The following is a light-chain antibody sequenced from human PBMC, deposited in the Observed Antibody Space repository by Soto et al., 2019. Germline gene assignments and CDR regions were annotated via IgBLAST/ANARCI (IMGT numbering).Light chain of an antibody. Sequence: EIVLTQSPVTLSLSPGESATLSCRASQSVSGLYLAWYQQKPGRAPRLIIYDASRRATGIPDRFSGSGSGTDFTLTISRLEPEDFAVYYCQQFGDSFWTFGQGTKVEIK. CDR3: QQFGDSFWT. CDR1: QSVSGLY. CDR2: DAS. V-gene: IGKV3-20*01. J-gene: IGKJ1*01.